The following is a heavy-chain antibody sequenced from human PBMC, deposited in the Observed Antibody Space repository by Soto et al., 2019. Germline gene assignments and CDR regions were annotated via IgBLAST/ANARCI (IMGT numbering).Heavy chain of an antibody. D-gene: IGHD1-26*01. CDR1: GFTFSSYA. Sequence: GSLRLSCAASGFTFSSYAMSWVRQTPGKGLEWVSAISGSGGSTYYADSVKGRFTISRDNSNTGYLQWPTLKASDTAIYYCAIGTGLRYYPEYSGQGTLVTVSS. V-gene: IGHV3-23*01. CDR3: AIGTGLRYYPEY. J-gene: IGHJ4*02. CDR2: ISGSGGST.